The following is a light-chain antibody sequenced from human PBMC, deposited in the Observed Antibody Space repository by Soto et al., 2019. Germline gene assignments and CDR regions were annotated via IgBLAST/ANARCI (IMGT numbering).Light chain of an antibody. V-gene: IGLV2-14*01. CDR3: CSYTTSSTLV. CDR2: EVS. CDR1: SSDVGGYNY. J-gene: IGLJ2*01. Sequence: QSALTQPASVSGSPGQSITISCTGTSSDVGGYNYVSWYQQHPGKAPKLMIFEVSNRPSGVSHRFSGSKSGNTASLTISGLLAEDEADYYCCSYTTSSTLVFGVGTKLTVL.